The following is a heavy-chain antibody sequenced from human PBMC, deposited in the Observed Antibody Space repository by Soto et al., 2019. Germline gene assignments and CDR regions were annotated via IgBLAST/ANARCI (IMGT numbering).Heavy chain of an antibody. CDR1: GYSFTSYW. Sequence: GESLKISCKGSGYSFTSYWIGWVRQMPGKGLEWMGIIYPGDSDTRYSPSFQGQVTISADKSISTAYLQWSSLKASDTAMYYCARRFEVGLNQYGMDVWGQGTTVTVSS. J-gene: IGHJ6*02. V-gene: IGHV5-51*01. D-gene: IGHD3-16*01. CDR2: IYPGDSDT. CDR3: ARRFEVGLNQYGMDV.